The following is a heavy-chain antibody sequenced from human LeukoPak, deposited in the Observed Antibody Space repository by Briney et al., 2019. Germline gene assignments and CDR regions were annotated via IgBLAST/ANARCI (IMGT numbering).Heavy chain of an antibody. CDR3: ARWRRVYSRYYYFDY. Sequence: SETLSLTCAVYGGSFSGYYWSWIRQPPGKGLEWIGEINHSGSTNYNPSLKSRVTISVDTSKNQFSLKLSSVTAADTAVYCCARWRRVYSRYYYFDYWGQGTLVTVSS. CDR1: GGSFSGYY. D-gene: IGHD6-13*01. CDR2: INHSGST. J-gene: IGHJ4*02. V-gene: IGHV4-34*01.